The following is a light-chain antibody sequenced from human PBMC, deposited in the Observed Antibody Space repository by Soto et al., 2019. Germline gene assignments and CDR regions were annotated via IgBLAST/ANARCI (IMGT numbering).Light chain of an antibody. CDR1: QSLLHSNGYNY. CDR2: LGS. Sequence: DFVMTQSPLSLPVTPGEPSSISCRSSQSLLHSNGYNYLDWYLQKPGQSPQLLIYLGSNRASGVPDRFSGSGSGTDFTLKISRVEADDVGVYYCMQALQTPFTFGPGTKVD. CDR3: MQALQTPFT. J-gene: IGKJ3*01. V-gene: IGKV2-28*01.